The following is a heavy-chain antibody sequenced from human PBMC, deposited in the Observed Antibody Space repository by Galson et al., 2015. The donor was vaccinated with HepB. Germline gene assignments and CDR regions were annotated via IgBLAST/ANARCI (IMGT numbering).Heavy chain of an antibody. CDR3: AKDLSVYDYYDSSGYFDP. J-gene: IGHJ5*02. CDR2: IYIGDDS. Sequence: SLRLSCAASGFTVSSKYMSWVRQAPGRGPEWVSGIYIGDDSYYADSVKGRFTISRDNSKNTLYLQMNSLRAEDTAVYYCAKDLSVYDYYDSSGYFDPWGQGTLVTVSS. CDR1: GFTVSSKY. V-gene: IGHV3-66*01. D-gene: IGHD3-22*01.